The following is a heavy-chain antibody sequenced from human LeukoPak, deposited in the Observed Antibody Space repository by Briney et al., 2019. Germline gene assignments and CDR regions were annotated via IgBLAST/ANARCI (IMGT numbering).Heavy chain of an antibody. CDR2: INSDGSWT. V-gene: IGHV3-74*01. CDR3: VSFYETY. J-gene: IGHJ4*02. Sequence: QPGGSLRLSCAASGNYWMHWLRQVPGKGLVWVSHINSDGSWTSYADSVKGRFTISKDNAKNTVYLQMNSLRAEDTAVYYCVSFYETYWGRGALVTVSS. CDR1: GNYW. D-gene: IGHD2/OR15-2a*01.